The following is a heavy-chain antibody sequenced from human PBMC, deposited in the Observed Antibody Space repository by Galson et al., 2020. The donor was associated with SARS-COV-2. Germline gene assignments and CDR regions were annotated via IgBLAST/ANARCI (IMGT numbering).Heavy chain of an antibody. Sequence: ETSETLSLTCSVSDGPISSYYWSWIRQPPGKGLEWIGYISYSGSANYNPSLGSRVTISVDLSKNQFSLKVTSVTAADTAVYYCARDPAPLYGDNYYYGRDVWGRGTTVTVSS. CDR2: ISYSGSA. D-gene: IGHD4-17*01. V-gene: IGHV4-59*01. J-gene: IGHJ6*02. CDR1: DGPISSYY. CDR3: ARDPAPLYGDNYYYGRDV.